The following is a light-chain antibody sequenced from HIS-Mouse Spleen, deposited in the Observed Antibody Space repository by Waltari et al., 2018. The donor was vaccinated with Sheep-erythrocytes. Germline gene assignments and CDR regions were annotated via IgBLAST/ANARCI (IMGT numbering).Light chain of an antibody. CDR3: CSYAGSYNHV. CDR2: DVS. J-gene: IGLJ1*01. CDR1: SRDVGGSHS. Sequence: QSALTQPRQVSGSPGQSVTISCTGTSRDVGGSHSFSWSQQPPGQAPKLMIYDVSKRPSGVPDRFSGSKSGNTASLTISGLQAEDEADYYCCSYAGSYNHVFATGTKVTVL. V-gene: IGLV2-11*01.